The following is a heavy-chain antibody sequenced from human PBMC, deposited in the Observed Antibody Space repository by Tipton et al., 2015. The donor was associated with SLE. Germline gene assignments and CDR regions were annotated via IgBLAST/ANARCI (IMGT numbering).Heavy chain of an antibody. CDR3: ARDFGRGQLDSAFDI. V-gene: IGHV3-48*01. CDR2: ISSSSSTI. Sequence: SLRLSCAASGFTFSSYSMNWVRQAPGKGLEWVSYISSSSSTIYYADSVKGRFTISRDNAKNSLYLQMNSLRAEDTAVYYCARDFGRGQLDSAFDIWGQGTMVTVSS. J-gene: IGHJ3*02. CDR1: GFTFSSYS. D-gene: IGHD6-6*01.